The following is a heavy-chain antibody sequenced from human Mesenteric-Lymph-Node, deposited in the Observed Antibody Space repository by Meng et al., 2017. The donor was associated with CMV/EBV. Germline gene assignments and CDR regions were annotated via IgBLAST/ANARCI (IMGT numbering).Heavy chain of an antibody. V-gene: IGHV4-31*03. CDR3: ARSLGYYFEY. CDR1: GGSINSGAYY. J-gene: IGHJ4*02. D-gene: IGHD3-16*01. Sequence: CIVSGGSINSGAYYWAWIRQHPGKGLEWIGYMHYNGNIYCNPSLKSRATISLDTSKNQFSLKLSSLTAADTAVYYCARSLGYYFEYWGQGILVTVSS. CDR2: MHYNGNI.